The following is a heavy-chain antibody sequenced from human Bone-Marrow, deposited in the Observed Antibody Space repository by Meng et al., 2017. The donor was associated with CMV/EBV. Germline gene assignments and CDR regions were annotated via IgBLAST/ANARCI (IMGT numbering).Heavy chain of an antibody. D-gene: IGHD3-10*01. J-gene: IGHJ4*02. CDR1: AYTFTDFY. Sequence: NGSCTASAYTFTDFYFHWVRQAPGQRLEWMGWVDPKSSVSKYTQRFQGRVTMTRDTSINTVYMEVSGLTSDDTAVYYCARDPYGPLDYWGQGTLVTVSS. CDR2: VDPKSSVS. CDR3: ARDPYGPLDY. V-gene: IGHV1-2*02.